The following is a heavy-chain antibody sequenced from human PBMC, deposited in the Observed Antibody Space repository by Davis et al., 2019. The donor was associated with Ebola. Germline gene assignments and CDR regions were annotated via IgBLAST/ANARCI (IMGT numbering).Heavy chain of an antibody. D-gene: IGHD2-15*01. V-gene: IGHV1-18*01. CDR2: ISAYNGNT. CDR1: GYTFTSYG. J-gene: IGHJ6*02. Sequence: AASVKVSCKASGYTFTSYGISWVRQAPGQGLEWMGWISAYNGNTNYAQKLQGRVTMTTDTSTSTAYMELSSLRSEDTAVYYCAREVVVAATLYYGMDVWGQGTTVTVSS. CDR3: AREVVVAATLYYGMDV.